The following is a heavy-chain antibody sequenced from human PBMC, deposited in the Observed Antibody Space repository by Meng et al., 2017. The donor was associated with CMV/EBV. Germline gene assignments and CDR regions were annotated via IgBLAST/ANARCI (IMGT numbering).Heavy chain of an antibody. CDR2: IIPIFGTA. J-gene: IGHJ5*02. CDR1: GGTFSSYA. D-gene: IGHD6-13*01. V-gene: IGHV1-69*05. Sequence: SVKVSCKASGGTFSSYAISWVRQAPGQGREWMGGIIPIFGTANYAQKFQGRVTITTDESTSTAYMELSSLRSEDTAVYYCARDQTIHQQLGDGWFDPWGQGTLVTVSS. CDR3: ARDQTIHQQLGDGWFDP.